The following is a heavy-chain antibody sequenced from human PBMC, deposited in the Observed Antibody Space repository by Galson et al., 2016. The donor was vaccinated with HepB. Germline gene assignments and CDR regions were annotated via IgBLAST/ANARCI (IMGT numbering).Heavy chain of an antibody. CDR1: GSTFSSYS. V-gene: IGHV3-21*01. Sequence: SLRLSCAASGSTFSSYSMNWVRQAPGKGLEWVSSISSSSSYIYYADSVKGRFTISRDNAKSSLYLQMNSLRAEDTAVYYCARDWIPYYYYGMDVGGQGTTVTVSS. CDR2: ISSSSSYI. J-gene: IGHJ6*02. CDR3: ARDWIPYYYYGMDV. D-gene: IGHD5-18*01.